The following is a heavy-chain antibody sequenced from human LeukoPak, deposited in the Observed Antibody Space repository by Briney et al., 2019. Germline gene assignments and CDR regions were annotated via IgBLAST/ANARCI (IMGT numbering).Heavy chain of an antibody. CDR3: ARRATMIGGGFDY. D-gene: IGHD5-12*01. CDR1: GFTFSDYY. V-gene: IGHV3-11*03. J-gene: IGHJ4*02. CDR2: ISSSSSYT. Sequence: GGSLRLSCAASGFTFSDYYMSWIRQAPGKGLEGVSYISSSSSYTNYADSVKGRFTISRDNAKNSLYLQMNSLIADETAVYYCARRATMIGGGFDYWGQGTLVTVSS.